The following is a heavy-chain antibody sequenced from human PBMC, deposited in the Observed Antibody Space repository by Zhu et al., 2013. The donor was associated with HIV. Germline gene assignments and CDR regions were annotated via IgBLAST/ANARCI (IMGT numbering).Heavy chain of an antibody. CDR1: GFTFSSYS. CDR2: ISSSSSYI. D-gene: IGHD6-19*01. CDR3: ARDIAVAGISFDY. V-gene: IGHV3-21*01. J-gene: IGHJ4*02. Sequence: EVQLVESGGGLVKPGGSLRLSCAASGFTFSSYSMNWVRQAPGKGLEWVSSISSSSSYIYYADSVKGRFTISRDNAKNSLYLQMNSLRAEDTAVYYCARDIAVAGISFDYWGQGTLVTVSS.